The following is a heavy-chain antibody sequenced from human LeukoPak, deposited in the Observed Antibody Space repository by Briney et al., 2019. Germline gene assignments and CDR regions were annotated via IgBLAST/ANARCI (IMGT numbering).Heavy chain of an antibody. D-gene: IGHD3-9*01. Sequence: SETLSLTCSASGGSITSGGYYWTWIRQHPEKGLEWIGYVYHTGRIRYNPSLESQVSMSIDTSKNQFSLNLNSVTAADTAAYYCARGLGDSFGFDYWGRGTLVTVSS. J-gene: IGHJ4*02. CDR1: GGSITSGGYY. CDR2: VYHTGRI. CDR3: ARGLGDSFGFDY. V-gene: IGHV4-31*01.